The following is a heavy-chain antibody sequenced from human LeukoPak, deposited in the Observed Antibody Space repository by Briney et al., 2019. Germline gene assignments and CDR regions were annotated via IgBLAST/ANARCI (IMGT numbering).Heavy chain of an antibody. V-gene: IGHV1-69*01. CDR1: GGTFSSYA. D-gene: IGHD4-17*01. Sequence: GASVKVSCKASGGTFSSYAISWVRQAPGQGLEWMGGIIPIFGTANYAQKFQGRVTITADESTSTAYMELSSLRSEDTAVYYCVREVAPGAFDYWGQGTLVTVSS. CDR2: IIPIFGTA. CDR3: VREVAPGAFDY. J-gene: IGHJ4*02.